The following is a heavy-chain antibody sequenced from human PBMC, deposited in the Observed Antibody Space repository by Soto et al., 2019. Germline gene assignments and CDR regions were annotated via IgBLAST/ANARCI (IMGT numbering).Heavy chain of an antibody. CDR3: AREAIVAGATTGMDV. CDR1: GYTFITYS. J-gene: IGHJ6*02. CDR2: ISTYNGNT. D-gene: IGHD1-26*01. Sequence: QVQLVQSGGEVKKPGASVKVSCKATGYTFITYSITWVRQAPGQGLEWMGWISTYNGNTKYAQNLQGRVTLTTDTATSTAYLEMRSLRSADTAIYYCAREAIVAGATTGMDVWGQGTTVTVSS. V-gene: IGHV1-18*04.